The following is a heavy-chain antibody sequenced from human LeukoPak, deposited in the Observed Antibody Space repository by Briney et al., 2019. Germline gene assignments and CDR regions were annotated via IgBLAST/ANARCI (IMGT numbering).Heavy chain of an antibody. J-gene: IGHJ6*03. CDR3: ARAPPPLTLIQRWLSMVPEYYYYYYMDV. V-gene: IGHV1-8*01. CDR2: MKPNSGNT. D-gene: IGHD5-18*01. Sequence: SVEGSSKAFVHTFTSYDINWVRQATGQGLEWMGWMKPNSGNTGYAQKFQGRVTITRNTYISTGYMELSNLRSEDTAVYHCARAPPPLTLIQRWLSMVPEYYYYYYMDVWGKGTTVTVSS. CDR1: VHTFTSYD.